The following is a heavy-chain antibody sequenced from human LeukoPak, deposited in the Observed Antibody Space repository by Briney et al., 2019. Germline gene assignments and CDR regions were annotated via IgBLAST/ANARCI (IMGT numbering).Heavy chain of an antibody. J-gene: IGHJ6*02. Sequence: ASLKVSCKASGYTFTGYHIHWVRQAPGQGLEWMGLINPKTGGTNYAQNFQGRVTMTRVTSISTAYMELTRLSFDDTAVYYCARGGATVQRFLEWSTRAYYDYYGLDVWGQGTTVTVSS. CDR3: ARGGATVQRFLEWSTRAYYDYYGLDV. CDR1: GYTFTGYH. CDR2: INPKTGGT. V-gene: IGHV1-2*02. D-gene: IGHD3-3*01.